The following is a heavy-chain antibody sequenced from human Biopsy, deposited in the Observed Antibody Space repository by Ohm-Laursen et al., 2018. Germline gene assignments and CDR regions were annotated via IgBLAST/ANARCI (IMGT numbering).Heavy chain of an antibody. CDR1: GFHFSDYY. V-gene: IGHV3-11*01. CDR3: ARDAPDTYDYDNDDNSPFPRRYIDY. CDR2: IASSGGST. D-gene: IGHD3-22*01. J-gene: IGHJ4*02. Sequence: SLRLSFSASGFHFSDYYMSWIRQAPGKGLEWVSYIASSGGSTYYVDSVKGRFTISRDNAEKSLYLQMNSLRAEETAVYYCARDAPDTYDYDNDDNSPFPRRYIDYWGQGTLVTVSS.